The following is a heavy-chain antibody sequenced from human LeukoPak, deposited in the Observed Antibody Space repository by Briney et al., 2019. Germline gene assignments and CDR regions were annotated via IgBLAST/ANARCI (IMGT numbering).Heavy chain of an antibody. D-gene: IGHD3-22*01. V-gene: IGHV4-59*01. J-gene: IGHJ3*02. CDR2: IYYSGST. CDR3: ARTLDYYDSSGRADAFDI. CDR1: GGSITGYY. Sequence: SETLSLTCTVSGGSITGYYWAWIRQPPGKGLEWIGYIYYSGSTNYNPSLKSRVTISVDTSKNQFSLKLSSVTAADTAVYYCARTLDYYDSSGRADAFDIWGQGTMVTVSS.